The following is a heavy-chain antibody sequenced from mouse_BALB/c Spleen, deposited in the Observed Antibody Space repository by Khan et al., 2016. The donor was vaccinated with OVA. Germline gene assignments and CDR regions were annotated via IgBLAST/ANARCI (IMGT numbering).Heavy chain of an antibody. V-gene: IGHV1-69*02. CDR3: VRSFHYGSSNWFGY. J-gene: IGHJ3*02. D-gene: IGHD1-1*01. CDR2: IDPSDSYT. Sequence: QVQLQQPGAELVKPGASVKLSCKASGYPLTSYWLHWVKQRPGQGLEWIGEIDPSDSYTNYNQKFKGKATVTVDKSSSTTYMQLSSLTSEDSAVYFCVRSFHYGSSNWFGYWGQGTLVTVSA. CDR1: GYPLTSYW.